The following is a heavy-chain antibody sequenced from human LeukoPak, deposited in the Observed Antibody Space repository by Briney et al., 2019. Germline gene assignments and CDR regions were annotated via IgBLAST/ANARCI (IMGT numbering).Heavy chain of an antibody. D-gene: IGHD2-2*01. J-gene: IGHJ5*02. V-gene: IGHV1-2*02. CDR2: INPNSGGT. Sequence: GASVKVCCKASGYTFTGYYMHWVRQALGQGVEWMGWINPNSGGTNYAQKFQGRVTMTRDTSISTAYMELSRLRSDDTAVYYCARVFRRLYQLPLTSWGQGTLVTVSS. CDR3: ARVFRRLYQLPLTS. CDR1: GYTFTGYY.